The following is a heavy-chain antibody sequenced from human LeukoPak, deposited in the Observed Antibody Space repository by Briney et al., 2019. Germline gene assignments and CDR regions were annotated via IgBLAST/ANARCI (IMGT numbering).Heavy chain of an antibody. CDR2: IYYSGST. CDR1: GGSISSGDYY. Sequence: SQTLSLTCTVSGGSISSGDYYWSWIRQPPGKGLEWIGYIYYSGSTYYNPSLKSRVTISVDTSKNQFSLKLSSVTAADTAVYYCAGVPVVTAIRESYYFDYWGQGTLVTVSS. CDR3: AGVPVVTAIRESYYFDY. J-gene: IGHJ4*02. D-gene: IGHD2-21*02. V-gene: IGHV4-30-4*01.